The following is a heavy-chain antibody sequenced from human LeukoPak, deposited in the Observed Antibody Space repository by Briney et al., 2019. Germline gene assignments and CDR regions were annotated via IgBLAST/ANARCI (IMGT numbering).Heavy chain of an antibody. CDR3: ARVFNYYGSGSYYRWFDP. CDR2: ISAYNGNT. D-gene: IGHD3-10*01. J-gene: IGHJ5*02. Sequence: ASVKVSCKASGYTFTSYGIGWVRQAPGQGLEWMGWISAYNGNTNYAQKLQGRVTMTTDTSTSTAYMELRSLRSDDTAVYYCARVFNYYGSGSYYRWFDPWGQGTLVTVSS. V-gene: IGHV1-18*01. CDR1: GYTFTSYG.